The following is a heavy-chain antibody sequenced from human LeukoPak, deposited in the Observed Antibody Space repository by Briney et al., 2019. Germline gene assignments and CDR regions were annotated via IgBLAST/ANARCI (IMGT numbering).Heavy chain of an antibody. Sequence: SETLSLTCTVSGGSISSYYWSWIRQPPGKGLEWIGYIYYSGSTNYNPSLKSRVTISVDTSKNQFSLKLSSVTAADTAVYYCARVAGGLVDYWGQGTLVTVSS. CDR3: ARVAGGLVDY. J-gene: IGHJ4*02. D-gene: IGHD2-15*01. V-gene: IGHV4-59*01. CDR1: GGSISSYY. CDR2: IYYSGST.